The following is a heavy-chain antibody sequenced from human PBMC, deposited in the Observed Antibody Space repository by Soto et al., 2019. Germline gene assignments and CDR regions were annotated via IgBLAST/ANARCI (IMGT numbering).Heavy chain of an antibody. CDR1: GDTFSIYT. V-gene: IGHV1-69*02. Sequence: QVQLVQSGSEVKKPGSSVKVSCKASGDTFSIYTISWVRLAPGQGLEWMGRVIPIFDITSYTQRFQGRVTITADKSTTTVYMELSSLRSEDTAVYYCARDRDNSNWPNFDFWGQGTLVTVSS. J-gene: IGHJ4*02. D-gene: IGHD6-13*01. CDR3: ARDRDNSNWPNFDF. CDR2: VIPIFDIT.